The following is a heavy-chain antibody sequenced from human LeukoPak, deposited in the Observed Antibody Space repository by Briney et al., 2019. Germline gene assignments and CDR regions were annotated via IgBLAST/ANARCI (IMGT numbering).Heavy chain of an antibody. Sequence: SETLSLTCTVSGGPISSYYWSWIRQPPGKGLEGIGYIYYSGSTNYNPSLKSRVTISVDTSKNQFSLKLSSVTAADTAVYYCARVAGSSWYGGYFDYWGQGTLVTVSS. J-gene: IGHJ4*02. D-gene: IGHD6-13*01. CDR2: IYYSGST. CDR1: GGPISSYY. CDR3: ARVAGSSWYGGYFDY. V-gene: IGHV4-59*01.